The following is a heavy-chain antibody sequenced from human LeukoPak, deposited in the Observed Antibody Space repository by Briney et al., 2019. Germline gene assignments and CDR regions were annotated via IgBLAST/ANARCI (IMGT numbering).Heavy chain of an antibody. CDR3: ARVGVGATSPFGY. CDR2: IIPIFGTA. D-gene: IGHD1-26*01. Sequence: SVKVSCKASGGTYSSYAISWVRQAPGQGLEWMGRIIPIFGTANYAQKFQGRVTITTDESTSTAYMELSSLRSEDTAVYYCARVGVGATSPFGYWGQGTLVTVSS. V-gene: IGHV1-69*05. J-gene: IGHJ4*02. CDR1: GGTYSSYA.